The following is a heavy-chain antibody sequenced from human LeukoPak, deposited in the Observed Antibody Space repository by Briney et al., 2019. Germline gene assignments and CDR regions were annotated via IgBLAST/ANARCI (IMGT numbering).Heavy chain of an antibody. V-gene: IGHV3-20*04. D-gene: IGHD3-22*01. CDR3: ARGGYYDSSGYYSYYYYYMDV. Sequence: AGESLRLSCAASGFTFDDYGMSWVRQAPGKGLEWVSGINWNGGSTGYADSVKGRFTISRDNAKNSLYLQMNSLRAEDTALYYCARGGYYDSSGYYSYYYYYMDVWGKGTTVTVSS. J-gene: IGHJ6*03. CDR2: INWNGGST. CDR1: GFTFDDYG.